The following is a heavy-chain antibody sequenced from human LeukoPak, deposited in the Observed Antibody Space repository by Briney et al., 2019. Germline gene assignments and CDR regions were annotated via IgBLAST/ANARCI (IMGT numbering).Heavy chain of an antibody. CDR1: GFTFGSYG. Sequence: PGGSLRLSCAASGFTFGSYGMHWVRQAPGKGLEWVAFIRYDGSNKYYADSVKGRFTISRDNSKNTLYLQMNSLRAEDTAVYYCAKDLDHYCSSTSCYRDYWGQGTLVTVSS. V-gene: IGHV3-30*02. D-gene: IGHD2-2*02. CDR2: IRYDGSNK. CDR3: AKDLDHYCSSTSCYRDY. J-gene: IGHJ4*02.